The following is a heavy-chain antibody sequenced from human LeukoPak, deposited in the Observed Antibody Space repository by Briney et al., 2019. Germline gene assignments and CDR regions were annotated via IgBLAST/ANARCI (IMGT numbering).Heavy chain of an antibody. CDR3: AAMAYGYINY. CDR2: IIPIFGTA. J-gene: IGHJ4*02. Sequence: SVKVSCKASGGTFSSYAISWVRQAPGQGLEWMGGIIPIFGTANYAQKFQGRVTITADESTSAAYMELSSLRSEDTAVYYCAAMAYGYINYWGQGTLVTVSS. D-gene: IGHD6-19*01. CDR1: GGTFSSYA. V-gene: IGHV1-69*01.